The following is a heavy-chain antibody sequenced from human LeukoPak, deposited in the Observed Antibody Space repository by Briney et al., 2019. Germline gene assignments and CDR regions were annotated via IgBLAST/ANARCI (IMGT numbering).Heavy chain of an antibody. D-gene: IGHD7-27*01. Sequence: GGSLRLSCAASGFTFSSYWMHWVRQAPGKGLVWVSRINLDGSGTVYADSVKGRFTISRDNAKNTLYLQMNSLRAEDTAVYYCAKVRPGYYYMDVWGKGTTVTVSS. CDR3: AKVRPGYYYMDV. CDR1: GFTFSSYW. J-gene: IGHJ6*03. CDR2: INLDGSGT. V-gene: IGHV3-74*01.